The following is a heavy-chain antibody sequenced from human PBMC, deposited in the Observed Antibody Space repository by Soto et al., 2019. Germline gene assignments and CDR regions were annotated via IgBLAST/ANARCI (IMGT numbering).Heavy chain of an antibody. CDR2: IYYSGST. J-gene: IGHJ5*02. V-gene: IGHV4-31*03. D-gene: IGHD3-10*01. CDR1: GGSISSGGYY. Sequence: QVQLQESGPGLAKPSQTLSLTCTVSGGSISSGGYYWSWIRQHPGKGLEWIGYIYYSGSTYYNPSLKSRVTISVDTSKNQFSLKLSSVTAADTAVYYCARDRRLWFGERPTWGQGTLVTVSS. CDR3: ARDRRLWFGERPT.